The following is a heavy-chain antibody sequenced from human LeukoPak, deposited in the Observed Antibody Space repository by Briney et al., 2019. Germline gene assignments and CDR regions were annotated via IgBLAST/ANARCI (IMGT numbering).Heavy chain of an antibody. J-gene: IGHJ6*03. V-gene: IGHV4-4*09. D-gene: IGHD6-13*01. CDR2: IYTSGST. Sequence: SETLSLICTVSGGSISSYYWSWIRQPPGKGLEWIGYIYTSGSTNYNPSLKSRVTISVDTSKNQFSLKLSSVTAADTAVYYCARVAAAARSIYYYYYMDVWGKGTTVTVSS. CDR3: ARVAAAARSIYYYYYMDV. CDR1: GGSISSYY.